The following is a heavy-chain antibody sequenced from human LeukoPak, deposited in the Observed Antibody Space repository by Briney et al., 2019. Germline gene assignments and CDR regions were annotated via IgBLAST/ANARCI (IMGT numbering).Heavy chain of an antibody. CDR1: GDSISTYY. Sequence: SETLSLTCTVSGDSISTYYWSWIRQPPGKGLEWLGYIYYTGTTNYNPFLKTRVTMSVDTSKNHFSLKLTSVTTADTAVYFCARGDYDSSGIDYWGQGTLVTVSS. D-gene: IGHD3-22*01. J-gene: IGHJ4*02. CDR3: ARGDYDSSGIDY. V-gene: IGHV4-59*01. CDR2: IYYTGTT.